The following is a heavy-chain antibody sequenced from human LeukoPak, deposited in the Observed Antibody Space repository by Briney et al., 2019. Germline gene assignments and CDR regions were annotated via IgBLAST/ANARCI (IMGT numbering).Heavy chain of an antibody. CDR3: ARSRSGYSYDHAAFEI. J-gene: IGHJ3*02. V-gene: IGHV4-59*01. Sequence: SETLSLTGTVSGGSISSYYWSWIRQPPGKGLEWIGYIYYSGSTTYNPSLKSRVTISVDTSRNQFSLKLSSVTAADTAVYYCARSRSGYSYDHAAFEIWGQGTMVTVSS. CDR1: GGSISSYY. D-gene: IGHD5-18*01. CDR2: IYYSGST.